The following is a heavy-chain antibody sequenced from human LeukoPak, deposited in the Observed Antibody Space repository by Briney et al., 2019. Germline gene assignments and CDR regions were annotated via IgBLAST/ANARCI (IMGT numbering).Heavy chain of an antibody. J-gene: IGHJ4*02. CDR1: GFTFSSYA. Sequence: PGRSLRLSCAASGFTFSSYAMHWVRQAPGKGLEWVAVISYDGSNKYYADSVKGRFTISRDNSKNTLYLQMNGLRAEDTAVYYCARDRDYGVMFDYWGQGTLVTVSS. CDR2: ISYDGSNK. V-gene: IGHV3-30-3*01. D-gene: IGHD4-17*01. CDR3: ARDRDYGVMFDY.